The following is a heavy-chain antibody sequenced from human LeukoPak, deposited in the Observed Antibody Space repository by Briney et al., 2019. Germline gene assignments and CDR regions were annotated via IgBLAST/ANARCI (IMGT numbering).Heavy chain of an antibody. D-gene: IGHD3-22*01. CDR2: IYYSGST. Sequence: SETLSLTCTVSGGSINSYYWSWIRQPPGKGLEWIGYIYYSGSTNYNPSLKSRVTISVDTSKNQFSLRLSSVTAADTAVYYCAREGYYDSSGYYPYYYYYYMDVWGKGTTVTVSS. CDR1: GGSINSYY. J-gene: IGHJ6*03. V-gene: IGHV4-59*01. CDR3: AREGYYDSSGYYPYYYYYYMDV.